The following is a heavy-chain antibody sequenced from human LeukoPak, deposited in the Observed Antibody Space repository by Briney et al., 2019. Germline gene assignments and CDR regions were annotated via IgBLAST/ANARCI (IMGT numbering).Heavy chain of an antibody. CDR1: GFTFSDYY. CDR3: ARDLAVAGIKVGYYGMDV. CDR2: IRSSGSTI. D-gene: IGHD6-19*01. J-gene: IGHJ6*02. Sequence: KSGGSLRLSCAASGFTFSDYYMSWIRQAPGKGLEWVSYIRSSGSTIYYADSVKGRFTISRDNAKNSLYLQMNSLRAEDTAVYYCARDLAVAGIKVGYYGMDVWGQGTTVTVSS. V-gene: IGHV3-11*01.